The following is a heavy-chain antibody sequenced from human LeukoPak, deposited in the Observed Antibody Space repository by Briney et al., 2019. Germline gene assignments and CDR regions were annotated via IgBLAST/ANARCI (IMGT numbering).Heavy chain of an antibody. J-gene: IGHJ4*02. Sequence: PGGSLRLSCAASGFTFSSYSMNWVRRAPGKGLEWVSYISSSSSTIYYADSVKGRFTISRYNAKNSLYLQMNSLRAEDTAVYYCARDRGVSYGPVGAPCDYWGQGTLVTVSS. D-gene: IGHD5-18*01. CDR2: ISSSSSTI. CDR1: GFTFSSYS. CDR3: ARDRGVSYGPVGAPCDY. V-gene: IGHV3-48*04.